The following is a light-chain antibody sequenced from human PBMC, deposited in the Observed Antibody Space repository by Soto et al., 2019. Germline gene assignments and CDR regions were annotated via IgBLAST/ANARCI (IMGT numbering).Light chain of an antibody. Sequence: DIQMTQSPFSLSAPVGDRVTITFRASQSISNYLNWYQQQQGKAPQLLIYAASTLQSGVPSRFSVSGSGTDFTLTISSLQPEDSATYYCQQSYGTPIIFGQGTRLEIK. V-gene: IGKV1-39*01. CDR2: AAS. J-gene: IGKJ5*01. CDR3: QQSYGTPII. CDR1: QSISNY.